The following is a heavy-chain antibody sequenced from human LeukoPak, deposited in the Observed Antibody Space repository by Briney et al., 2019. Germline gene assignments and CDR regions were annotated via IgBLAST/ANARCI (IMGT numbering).Heavy chain of an antibody. CDR2: ISSSGSYI. V-gene: IGHV3-21*01. Sequence: GGSLRLSWAASGFTFSSYSMNWVRQAPGQGLEWVSSISSSGSYIYYADSLKGRFTISRDNAKNSLYLQMNSLRAEDTAVYYCARDWSGGSWYFWDYWGQGTLVTVSS. CDR3: ARDWSGGSWYFWDY. J-gene: IGHJ4*02. D-gene: IGHD6-13*01. CDR1: GFTFSSYS.